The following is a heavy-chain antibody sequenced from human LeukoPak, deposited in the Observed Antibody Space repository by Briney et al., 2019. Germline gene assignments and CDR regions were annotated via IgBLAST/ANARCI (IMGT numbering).Heavy chain of an antibody. CDR1: GFTFSSYG. D-gene: IGHD5-18*01. Sequence: GGSLRLSCAASGFTFSSYGMHWVRQAPGKGLEWVAFIRYDESNKYYADSVKRRFTISRDNSKNTLYLQMNSLRAEDTAVYYCANDTPYSYGPRKPAYYMDVWGKGTTVTVSS. CDR2: IRYDESNK. J-gene: IGHJ6*03. CDR3: ANDTPYSYGPRKPAYYMDV. V-gene: IGHV3-30*02.